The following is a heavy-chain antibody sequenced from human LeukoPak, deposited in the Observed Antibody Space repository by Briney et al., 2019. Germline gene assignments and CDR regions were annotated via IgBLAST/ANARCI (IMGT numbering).Heavy chain of an antibody. CDR1: GGSISSSSYY. CDR3: ARDEVVAARLDP. Sequence: SETLSLTCTVPGGSISSSSYYWGWIRQPPGKGLEWIGSIYYSGTTYYNPSLKSRVTISGDTSKNEFSLNLSSVTAADTAVYYCARDEVVAARLDPWGQGTLVTVSS. D-gene: IGHD2-15*01. CDR2: IYYSGTT. V-gene: IGHV4-39*07. J-gene: IGHJ5*02.